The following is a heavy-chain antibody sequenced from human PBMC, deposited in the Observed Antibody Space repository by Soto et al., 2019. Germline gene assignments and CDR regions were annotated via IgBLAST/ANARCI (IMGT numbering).Heavy chain of an antibody. V-gene: IGHV3-33*01. J-gene: IGHJ5*02. CDR1: GFTFSSYG. CDR3: ARQDWQLGRNNWFDP. D-gene: IGHD6-6*01. CDR2: IWYDGSNK. Sequence: PGGSLRLSCAASGFTFSSYGMHWVRQAPGKGLEWVAVIWYDGSNKYYADSVKGRFTISRDNSKNQFSLKLSSVTAADTAVYYCARQDWQLGRNNWFDPWGQGTLVTVSS.